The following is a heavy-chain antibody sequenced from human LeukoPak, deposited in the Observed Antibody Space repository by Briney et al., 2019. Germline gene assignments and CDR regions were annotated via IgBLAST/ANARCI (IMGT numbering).Heavy chain of an antibody. CDR2: VKSKTDGGTT. J-gene: IGHJ4*02. CDR1: GFTFSSCW. D-gene: IGHD4-17*01. V-gene: IGHV3-15*01. Sequence: KTGGSLRLSCVVSGFTFSSCWMSWVRQAPGKGLEWVGRVKSKTDGGTTDYAAPVKGRFTISRNDSESTLYLQMNSLKTDDTAVYYCTTHYRTATTLNWGQGTLVTVSS. CDR3: TTHYRTATTLN.